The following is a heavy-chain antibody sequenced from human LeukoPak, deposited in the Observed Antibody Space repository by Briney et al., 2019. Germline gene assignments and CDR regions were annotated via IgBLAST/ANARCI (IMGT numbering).Heavy chain of an antibody. CDR1: GFTFSDYY. CDR2: ISSSGSTI. V-gene: IGHV3-11*04. Sequence: GGSLRLSCAASGFTFSDYYMSWIRQAPGKGLEGVSYISSSGSTIYYADSVKGRFTISRDNAKNSLYLQMNSLRAEDTAVYYCAKSLVSGVDWFDPWGQGTLVTVSS. D-gene: IGHD3-10*01. J-gene: IGHJ5*02. CDR3: AKSLVSGVDWFDP.